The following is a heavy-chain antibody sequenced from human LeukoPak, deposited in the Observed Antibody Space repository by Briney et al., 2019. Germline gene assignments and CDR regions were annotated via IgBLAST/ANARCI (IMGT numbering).Heavy chain of an antibody. CDR3: AKDRSRRYYDSSGLDY. D-gene: IGHD3-22*01. CDR2: ISYDGSNK. Sequence: GGSLRLSCAASGFTFSSYGMHWVRQAPGKGLEWVAVISYDGSNKYYADSVKGRFTISRDNSKNTLYLQMNSLRAEDTAVYYCAKDRSRRYYDSSGLDYWGQGTLVTVSS. CDR1: GFTFSSYG. J-gene: IGHJ4*02. V-gene: IGHV3-30*18.